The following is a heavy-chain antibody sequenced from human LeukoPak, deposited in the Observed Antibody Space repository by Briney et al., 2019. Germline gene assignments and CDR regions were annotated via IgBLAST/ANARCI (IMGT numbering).Heavy chain of an antibody. CDR1: GFTFSSYA. CDR2: ISGSGGST. J-gene: IGHJ4*02. V-gene: IGHV3-23*01. D-gene: IGHD2-21*01. Sequence: PGGSLRLSCAASGFTFSSYAMSWVRQALGKGLEWVSAISGSGGSTYYADSVKGRFTISRDNSKNTLYLQMNSLRAEDTAVYYCAKDRVWWLGQYYFDYWGQGTLVTVSS. CDR3: AKDRVWWLGQYYFDY.